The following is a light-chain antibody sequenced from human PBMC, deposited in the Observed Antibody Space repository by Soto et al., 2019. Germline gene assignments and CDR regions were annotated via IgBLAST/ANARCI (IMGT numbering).Light chain of an antibody. V-gene: IGKV3-15*01. CDR3: QQYNNWPPWT. J-gene: IGKJ1*01. CDR2: GAS. CDR1: QSVSSN. Sequence: EIVMTPSPATLSVSPGDRATLSCRASQSVSSNLAWYQQKPGQAPRLLIYGASTRATGIPARFSGSGSGTEFTLTISSLQSEDFAVYYCQQYNNWPPWTFGQGTKVDNK.